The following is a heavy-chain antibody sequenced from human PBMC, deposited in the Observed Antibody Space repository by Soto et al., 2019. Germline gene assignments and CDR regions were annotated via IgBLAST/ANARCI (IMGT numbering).Heavy chain of an antibody. CDR2: ISSSSSYI. Sequence: GSLRLSCAASGFTFSSYSMNWVRQAPGKGLEWVSSISSSSSYIYYADSVKGRFTISRDNAKNSLYLQMNSLRAEDTAVYYCARVRYSSGWSAFDIWGQGTMVTVSS. D-gene: IGHD6-19*01. J-gene: IGHJ3*02. CDR1: GFTFSSYS. CDR3: ARVRYSSGWSAFDI. V-gene: IGHV3-21*01.